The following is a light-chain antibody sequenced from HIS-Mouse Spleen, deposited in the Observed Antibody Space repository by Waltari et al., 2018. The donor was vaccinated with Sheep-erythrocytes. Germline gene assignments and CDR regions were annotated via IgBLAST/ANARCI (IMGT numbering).Light chain of an antibody. J-gene: IGLJ1*01. CDR3: CSYAGSYNHV. CDR1: SSDVGGYNY. V-gene: IGLV2-11*01. CDR2: DGS. Sequence: QSALTPPRSVSGSPGQSVTLPCTGTSSDVGGYNYVSWYQQHPGKAPKLMIYDGSKRPSGVPDRFSGSKSGNTASLTISGLQAEDEADYYCCSYAGSYNHVFATGTKVTVL.